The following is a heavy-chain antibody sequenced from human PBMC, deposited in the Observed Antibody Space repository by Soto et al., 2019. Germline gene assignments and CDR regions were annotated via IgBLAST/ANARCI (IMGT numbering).Heavy chain of an antibody. CDR1: GGTISSSSYS. D-gene: IGHD2-8*02. V-gene: IGHV4-39*07. CDR3: ARDKITGLFDY. J-gene: IGHJ4*02. CDR2: INHSGST. Sequence: SETLSLTCTVSGGTISSSSYSWGWIRQPPGKGLEWIGEINHSGSTNYNPSLKSRVTISVDTSKNQFSLKLTSVTAADTAVYYCARDKITGLFDYSGQGTLVTVSS.